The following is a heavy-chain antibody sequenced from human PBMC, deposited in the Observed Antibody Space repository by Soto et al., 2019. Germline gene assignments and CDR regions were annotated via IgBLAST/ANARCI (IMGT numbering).Heavy chain of an antibody. CDR3: TRAAWFPYLSFY. CDR1: GFTFSRFE. CDR2: ISSSGSTA. Sequence: GGSLRLSCAASGFTFSRFELHWVRQAPGPGLELISYISSSGSTAYYASSVEGRFTISRDNANNSVYLQMYSLRAEDTALVYCTRAAWFPYLSFYWGQGALVTVSS. D-gene: IGHD3-10*01. V-gene: IGHV3-48*03. J-gene: IGHJ4*02.